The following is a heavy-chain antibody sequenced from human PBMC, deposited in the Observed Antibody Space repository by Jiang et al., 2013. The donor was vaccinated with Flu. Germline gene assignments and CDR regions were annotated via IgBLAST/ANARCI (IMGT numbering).Heavy chain of an antibody. CDR2: IYPGDSDT. D-gene: IGHD1-1*01. Sequence: QLVESGVEVKKPGESLKISCKGSGYSFTSYWIAWVLQMPGKGLEWMGVIYPGDSDTKYSPSFQGQVTISADKSISTAYLQWSSLKASDTALYYCARRLQLWETFDYWGQGTLVTVSS. CDR1: GYSFTSYW. CDR3: ARRLQLWETFDY. V-gene: IGHV5-51*03. J-gene: IGHJ4*02.